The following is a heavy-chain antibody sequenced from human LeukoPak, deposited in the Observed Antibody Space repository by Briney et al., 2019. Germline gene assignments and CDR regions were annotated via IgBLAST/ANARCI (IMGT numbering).Heavy chain of an antibody. J-gene: IGHJ4*02. CDR1: GFRFKNFA. V-gene: IGHV3-23*01. D-gene: IGHD2-2*02. CDR3: AKDVRRAEYCSATTCYTSSFDF. Sequence: GGSLRLSCAASGFRFKNFAMTWVRQAPGKGLEWVSTISAPGGGAYYADSVKGRFTISRDNSKDTLSLQMTSLRAGDTAVYYCAKDVRRAEYCSATTCYTSSFDFWGQGTLVTVSS. CDR2: ISAPGGGA.